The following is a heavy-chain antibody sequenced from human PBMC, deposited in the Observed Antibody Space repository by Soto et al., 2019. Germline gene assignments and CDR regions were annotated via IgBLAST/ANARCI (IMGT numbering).Heavy chain of an antibody. Sequence: ASVKVSCKTPSYTFSNYGITWVRQAPGQPLEWLGWISLYSDGANYAQKFQGRVSMTTDTSTTTAYMELRSLRSDDTAVYYCARVVPGAEAWFGPWGQGTLVTVSS. D-gene: IGHD2-2*01. CDR2: ISLYSDGA. V-gene: IGHV1-18*01. CDR3: ARVVPGAEAWFGP. J-gene: IGHJ5*02. CDR1: SYTFSNYG.